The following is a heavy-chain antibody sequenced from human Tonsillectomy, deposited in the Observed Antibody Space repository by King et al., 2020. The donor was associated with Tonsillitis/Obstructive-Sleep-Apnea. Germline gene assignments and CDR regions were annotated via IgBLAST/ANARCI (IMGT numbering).Heavy chain of an antibody. Sequence: QLVQSGGEVKKPGASVKVSCKASGYTFTSYGITWVRQAPGQGLEWMGWIIAYNGNTNYAQKLQGRVTMTTDISTDTVYMELRSLRSDDTAVYYCARVHYDSSGYYSGFDYWGQGTLVTVSS. CDR1: GYTFTSYG. D-gene: IGHD3-22*01. CDR3: ARVHYDSSGYYSGFDY. V-gene: IGHV1-18*01. CDR2: IIAYNGNT. J-gene: IGHJ4*02.